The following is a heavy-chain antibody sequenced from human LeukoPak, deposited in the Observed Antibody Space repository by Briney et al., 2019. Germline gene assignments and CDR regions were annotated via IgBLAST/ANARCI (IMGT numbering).Heavy chain of an antibody. Sequence: SETLSLTCAVYGGSFSGYYWSWIRQPPGKGLEWIGEINHSGSTNYNPSLKSRVTISVDTPKNQFSLKLSSVTAADTAVYYCARGRKWLPRPSNAFDIWGQGTMVTVSS. J-gene: IGHJ3*02. CDR1: GGSFSGYY. D-gene: IGHD5-12*01. CDR3: ARGRKWLPRPSNAFDI. CDR2: INHSGST. V-gene: IGHV4-34*01.